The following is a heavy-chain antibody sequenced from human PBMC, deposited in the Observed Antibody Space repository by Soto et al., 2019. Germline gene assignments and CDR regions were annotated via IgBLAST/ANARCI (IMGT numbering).Heavy chain of an antibody. CDR3: ARDGSGWDYYFDY. J-gene: IGHJ4*02. CDR1: GFTFTSYL. CDR2: INSDGSST. V-gene: IGHV3-74*01. Sequence: GGSLRLSCAASGFTFTSYLMHWVRQAPGKGLVWVSRINSDGSSTTYADSVKGRFTISRDNAKNTLYLQMNSLRAEDTAVYYCARDGSGWDYYFDYWGQRTLVTVSS. D-gene: IGHD6-19*01.